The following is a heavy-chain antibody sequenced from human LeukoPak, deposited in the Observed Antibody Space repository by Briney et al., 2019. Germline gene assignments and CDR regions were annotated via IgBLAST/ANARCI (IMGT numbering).Heavy chain of an antibody. CDR3: ARDRYYDSSGYLGSVY. D-gene: IGHD3-22*01. V-gene: IGHV3-66*01. CDR2: IYSGGST. J-gene: IGHJ4*02. CDR1: GFTVSSNY. Sequence: GGSLRLSCAASGFTVSSNYMSWVREAPGKGLEWVSVIYSGGSTYYADSVKGRFTISRDNSKNTLYLQMNSLRAEDTAVYYCARDRYYDSSGYLGSVYWGQGTPVTVSS.